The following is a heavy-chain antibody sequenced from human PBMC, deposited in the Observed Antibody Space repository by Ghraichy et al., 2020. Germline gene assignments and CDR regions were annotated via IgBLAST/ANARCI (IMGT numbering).Heavy chain of an antibody. CDR1: GGSFSGYY. CDR3: ASAFRDYGDYTNWFDP. V-gene: IGHV4-34*01. J-gene: IGHJ5*02. D-gene: IGHD4-17*01. Sequence: SETLSLTCAVYGGSFSGYYWNWIRQPPGKGLEWIGEINHSGRTDYNPSLKSRVTISVDTSKNQFSLTLSSVTAADTAVYYCASAFRDYGDYTNWFDPWGQGTLVTVSS. CDR2: INHSGRT.